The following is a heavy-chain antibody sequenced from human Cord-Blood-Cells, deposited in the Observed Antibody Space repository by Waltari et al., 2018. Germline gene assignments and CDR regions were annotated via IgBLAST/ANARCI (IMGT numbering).Heavy chain of an antibody. CDR2: IYYSGST. CDR1: GGSIRRGCYC. D-gene: IGHD5-12*01. V-gene: IGHV4-31*03. Sequence: VQLQESGPGPGKPPQTRSLTCTVSGGSIRRGCYCGSWVRQHPGKGLGWIGYIYYSGSTYYNPSLKSRVTISVDTSKNQFSLKLSSVTAADTAVYYCARVGGYDFDWYFDLWGRGTLVTVSS. CDR3: ARVGGYDFDWYFDL. J-gene: IGHJ2*01.